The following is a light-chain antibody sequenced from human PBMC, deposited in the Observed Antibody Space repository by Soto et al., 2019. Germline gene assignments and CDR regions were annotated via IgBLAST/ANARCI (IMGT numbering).Light chain of an antibody. V-gene: IGKV3-20*01. J-gene: IGKJ1*01. CDR3: QQYGSSPST. Sequence: EIVLTQSPGTLSLSPGEGATLSCRASQSVRSNYLAWYQQKPGQAPRLLIYGASSRATGSPDRFSGSGSGTDFTLTISRLEPEDFAVYFCQQYGSSPSTFGQGTRWIS. CDR2: GAS. CDR1: QSVRSNY.